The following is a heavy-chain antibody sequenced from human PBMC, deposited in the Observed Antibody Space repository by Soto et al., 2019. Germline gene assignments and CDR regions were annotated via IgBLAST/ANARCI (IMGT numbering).Heavy chain of an antibody. CDR2: IYHSGNT. Sequence: LEPLSHTCAVSGGSISSGGGCWSWIRQPPGKGLEWIGCIYHSGNTYYNPSLKSRVTISVDTSKNQFSLKLSSVTAADTAVYYCARRQDGYLDYWGQGTQVTVSS. CDR1: GGSISSGGGC. J-gene: IGHJ4*02. V-gene: IGHV4-39*01. CDR3: ARRQDGYLDY.